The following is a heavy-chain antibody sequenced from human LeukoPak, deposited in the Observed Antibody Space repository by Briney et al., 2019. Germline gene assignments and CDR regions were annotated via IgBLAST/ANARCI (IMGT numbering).Heavy chain of an antibody. CDR2: IIRDTDGGTT. Sequence: PGGSLRLSCAASGCNFRNAWMSWVRQAPGKGLEWVGRIIRDTDGGTTDYAAPVRGRFTISRDDSKNTLYLQMNSLKTDDTAVYYCTTDASTYCSNGVCYTGGNFDYWGQGTLVTVSS. V-gene: IGHV3-15*01. CDR3: TTDASTYCSNGVCYTGGNFDY. D-gene: IGHD2-8*01. J-gene: IGHJ4*02. CDR1: GCNFRNAW.